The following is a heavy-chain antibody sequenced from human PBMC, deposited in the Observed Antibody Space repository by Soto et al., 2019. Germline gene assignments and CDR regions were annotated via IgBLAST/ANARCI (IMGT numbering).Heavy chain of an antibody. CDR2: INPSGGST. Sequence: ASVKVSCKASGYTFTSYYMHWVRQAPGQGLEWMGIINPSGGSTSYAQKFQGRVTMTRDTSTSTVYMELSSLRSEDTAVYYCARGSLDTAMVVYYYYGMDVWGQGTTVTVSS. CDR1: GYTFTSYY. J-gene: IGHJ6*02. CDR3: ARGSLDTAMVVYYYYGMDV. V-gene: IGHV1-46*01. D-gene: IGHD5-18*01.